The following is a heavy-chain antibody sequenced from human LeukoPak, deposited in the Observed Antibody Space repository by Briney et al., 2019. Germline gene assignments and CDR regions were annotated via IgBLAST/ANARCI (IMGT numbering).Heavy chain of an antibody. V-gene: IGHV4-34*01. D-gene: IGHD3-10*01. J-gene: IGHJ5*02. CDR2: INHSGST. CDR1: GGSFSGYY. CDR3: ARDQAGSRHYADL. Sequence: PSETLSLTCAVYGGSFSGYYWSWIRQPPGKGLEWIGEINHSGSTNYNPSLKSRVTISVDTSKNQFFLKLSSVTAADTAVYYCARDQAGSRHYADLWGQGTLVTVSS.